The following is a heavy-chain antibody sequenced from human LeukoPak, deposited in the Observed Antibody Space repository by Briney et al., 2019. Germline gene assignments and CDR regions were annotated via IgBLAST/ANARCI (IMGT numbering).Heavy chain of an antibody. D-gene: IGHD6-13*01. CDR3: ARVRLAAAGTNWFDP. V-gene: IGHV1-2*02. Sequence: ASVKVSCKASGYTFTGYYMHWVRQAPGQGLEWMGWINPNSGGTNHAQKFQGRVTMTRDTSISTAYMELSRLRSDDTAVYYCARVRLAAAGTNWFDPWGQGTLVTVSS. CDR2: INPNSGGT. CDR1: GYTFTGYY. J-gene: IGHJ5*02.